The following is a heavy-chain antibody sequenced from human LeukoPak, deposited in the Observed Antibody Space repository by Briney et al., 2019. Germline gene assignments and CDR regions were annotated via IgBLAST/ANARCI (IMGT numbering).Heavy chain of an antibody. V-gene: IGHV1-2*02. Sequence: ASVKVSCKASGYTFTDYHIHWVRQAPGQGPEWMAWINPNSGGTKYAQKFQGRVTMTRDTSISTAYMEMSRLTSDDTAVYYCVKGWDSSGYYAFDIWGQGTMVTVSS. J-gene: IGHJ3*02. CDR1: GYTFTDYH. CDR3: VKGWDSSGYYAFDI. CDR2: INPNSGGT. D-gene: IGHD3-22*01.